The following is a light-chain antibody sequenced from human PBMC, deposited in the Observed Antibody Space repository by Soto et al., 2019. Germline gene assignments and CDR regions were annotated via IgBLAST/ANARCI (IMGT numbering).Light chain of an antibody. CDR1: SSNIGSNT. Sequence: QPVLTQPPSTSGTPGQRVTISCSGASSNIGSNTVNWYQHLPGTAPKLLIYYNNQRPSGVPDRFSGSRSGTSASLAITGLQSGDDAYYYCAAWDDSLNGVVFGGGTKL. V-gene: IGLV1-44*01. J-gene: IGLJ2*01. CDR3: AAWDDSLNGVV. CDR2: YNN.